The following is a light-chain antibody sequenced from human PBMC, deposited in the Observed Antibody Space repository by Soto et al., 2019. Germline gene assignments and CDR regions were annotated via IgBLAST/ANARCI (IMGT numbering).Light chain of an antibody. CDR1: QSISIW. Sequence: DIQMTQSPSILSASVGDRVTITCRASQSISIWLAWYQQKPGKAPKLLIYKASTLKSGAPSGFSGSGSGTEFTLTINSLQPDDFATYYCQQYQSYWTFGQGTKVEIK. V-gene: IGKV1-5*03. CDR2: KAS. J-gene: IGKJ1*01. CDR3: QQYQSYWT.